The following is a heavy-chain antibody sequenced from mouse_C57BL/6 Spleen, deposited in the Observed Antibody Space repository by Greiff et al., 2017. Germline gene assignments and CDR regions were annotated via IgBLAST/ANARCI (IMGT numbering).Heavy chain of an antibody. V-gene: IGHV3-6*01. Sequence: EVKLMESGPGLVKPSQSLSLTCSVTGYSITSGYYWNWIRQFPGNKLEWMGYISYDGSNNYNPSLKNRISITRDTSKNQFFLKLNSVTTEDTATYYCARDLITPWFAYWGQGTLVTVSA. CDR2: ISYDGSN. CDR1: GYSITSGYY. D-gene: IGHD1-1*01. CDR3: ARDLITPWFAY. J-gene: IGHJ3*01.